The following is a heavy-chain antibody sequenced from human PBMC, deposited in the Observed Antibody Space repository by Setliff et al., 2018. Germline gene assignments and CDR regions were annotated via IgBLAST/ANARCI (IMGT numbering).Heavy chain of an antibody. CDR2: IIPIFATT. CDR1: GGAFSSYT. Sequence: ASVKVSCKASGGAFSSYTITWMRQAPGQGLEWMGRIIPIFATTDYAQKFQGRVTITTDDSTSTAYMALSSLRSEDTAVYYCATSPYSDTSTYSSNFFDYWGQGTLVTVSS. J-gene: IGHJ4*02. V-gene: IGHV1-69*05. CDR3: ATSPYSDTSTYSSNFFDY. D-gene: IGHD3-22*01.